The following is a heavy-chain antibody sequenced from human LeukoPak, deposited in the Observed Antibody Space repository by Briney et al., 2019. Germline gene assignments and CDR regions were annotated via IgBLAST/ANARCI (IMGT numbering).Heavy chain of an antibody. CDR1: GFTFSTAS. D-gene: IGHD6-19*01. Sequence: QPGGSLRLSCAASGFTFSTASLHWVRQAPGRGLEWVSAFDTGFGTYYPDSLKGRFTISRDNSKNTLFLQMNSLRAEDTAVYYCARRSGWWSLDYWGQGTLVTVSS. V-gene: IGHV3-23*01. CDR2: FDTGFGT. CDR3: ARRSGWWSLDY. J-gene: IGHJ4*02.